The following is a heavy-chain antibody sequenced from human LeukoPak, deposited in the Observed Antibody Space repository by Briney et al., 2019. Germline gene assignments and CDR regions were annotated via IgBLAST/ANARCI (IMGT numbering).Heavy chain of an antibody. D-gene: IGHD3-16*02. J-gene: IGHJ6*02. CDR3: ARDNYDYVWGSYRTYYYYYGMDV. CDR1: GFTFSNYA. Sequence: GGSLRLSCAASGFTFSNYAMNWVRQAPGKGLEWVSYISSSSSTIYYADSVKGRFTISRDNAKNSLYLQMNSLRDEDTAVYYCARDNYDYVWGSYRTYYYYYGMDVWGQGTTVTVSS. CDR2: ISSSSSTI. V-gene: IGHV3-48*02.